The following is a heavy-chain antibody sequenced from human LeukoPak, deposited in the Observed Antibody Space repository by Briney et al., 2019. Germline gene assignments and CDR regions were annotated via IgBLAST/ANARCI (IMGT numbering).Heavy chain of an antibody. CDR1: GGSISSSSYY. V-gene: IGHV4-39*01. Sequence: KPSETLSLTCTVSGGSISSSSYYWGWIRQPPGKGLEWIGSIYYSGSTYYNSSLKSRVTISVDTSKNQFSLKLSSVTAADTAVYYCARPRTMIVVVDAFDIWAKGQWSPSLQ. J-gene: IGHJ3*02. CDR2: IYYSGST. CDR3: ARPRTMIVVVDAFDI. D-gene: IGHD3-22*01.